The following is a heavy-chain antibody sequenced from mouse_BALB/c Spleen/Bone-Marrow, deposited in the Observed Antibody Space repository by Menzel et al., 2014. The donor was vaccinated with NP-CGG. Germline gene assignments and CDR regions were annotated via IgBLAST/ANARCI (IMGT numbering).Heavy chain of an antibody. CDR1: GFAFSRYD. CDR2: ITNGGDNT. CDR3: VRHKNYYAMDY. Sequence: EVQGVESGGGLVKPGGSLKLSCAASGFAFSRYDMSWVRQTPEKRLEWVAYITNGGDNTYYPDTMKGRFTISRDNAKNTLYLQMSSLKSEDTAMYYCVRHKNYYAMDYWGQGTSVTVSS. J-gene: IGHJ4*01. V-gene: IGHV5-12-1*01.